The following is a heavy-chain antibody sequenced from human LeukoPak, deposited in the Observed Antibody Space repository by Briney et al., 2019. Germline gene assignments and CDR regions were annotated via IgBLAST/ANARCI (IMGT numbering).Heavy chain of an antibody. CDR2: IYYSGST. CDR3: ASSSWCGGWFDP. D-gene: IGHD6-13*01. V-gene: IGHV4-59*01. CDR1: GGSISSYY. J-gene: IGHJ5*02. Sequence: PSETLSLTCTVSGGSISSYYWSWIRQPPGKGLEWIGYIYYSGSTNYNPSLKSRVTISVDTSKNQFSLKLSSVTAADTAVYYCASSSWCGGWFDPWGQGTLVTVSS.